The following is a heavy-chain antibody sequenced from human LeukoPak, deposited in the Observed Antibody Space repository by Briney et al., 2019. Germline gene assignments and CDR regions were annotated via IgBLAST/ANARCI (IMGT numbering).Heavy chain of an antibody. CDR3: ARAGGSGSYYKASA. D-gene: IGHD3-10*01. Sequence: ASVKVSCKASGYNFSSYDINWVRQATGQGLEWMGWINTNTGNPTYAQGFTGRFVFSLDTSVSTAYLQISSLKAEDTAVYYCARAGGSGSYYKASAWGQGTLVTVSS. V-gene: IGHV7-4-1*02. CDR1: GYNFSSYD. CDR2: INTNTGNP. J-gene: IGHJ4*02.